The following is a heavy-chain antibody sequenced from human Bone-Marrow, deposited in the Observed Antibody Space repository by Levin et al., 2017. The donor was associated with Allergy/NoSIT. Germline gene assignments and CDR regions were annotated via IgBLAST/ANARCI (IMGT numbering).Heavy chain of an antibody. D-gene: IGHD3-10*02. CDR2: IWYDGSNK. V-gene: IGHV3-33*01. CDR1: GFSFSDYG. Sequence: SGGSLRLSCAASGFSFSDYGVHWVRQAPGKGLEWVAFIWYDGSNKYYSDSVKGRFTVSKDNSKNTLYLQMNSLRVEDTAVYYCARDPARFAEVFAFDYWGQGTLVTVSS. CDR3: ARDPARFAEVFAFDY. J-gene: IGHJ4*02.